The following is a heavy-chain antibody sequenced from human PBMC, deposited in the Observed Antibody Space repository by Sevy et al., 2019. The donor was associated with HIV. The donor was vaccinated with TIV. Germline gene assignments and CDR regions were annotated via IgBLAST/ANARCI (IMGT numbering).Heavy chain of an antibody. Sequence: GGSLRLSCAASGFTFSSYAMSWVRQAPGKGLEWVSAISGSGGSTYYADSVKGRFTISTDNSKNTLYLQMNSLRAEDRAVYYCAKDGEHITTSHFDYWGQGTLVTVSS. V-gene: IGHV3-23*01. CDR2: ISGSGGST. D-gene: IGHD1-20*01. CDR1: GFTFSSYA. CDR3: AKDGEHITTSHFDY. J-gene: IGHJ4*02.